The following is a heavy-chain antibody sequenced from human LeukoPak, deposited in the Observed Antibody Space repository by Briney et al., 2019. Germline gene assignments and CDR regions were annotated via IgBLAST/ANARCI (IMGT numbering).Heavy chain of an antibody. CDR2: ITGSGGST. Sequence: GGSLRLSCAASGFTFSNYGLSWVRQAPGKGLEWVSGITGSGGSTYYADSVKGRFTISRDNAKNSVYLQMNSLRAEDTALYYCARETCTTCYTYSYYYYMDVWGKGTTVTVSS. D-gene: IGHD2-2*01. CDR1: GFTFSNYG. V-gene: IGHV3-23*01. CDR3: ARETCTTCYTYSYYYYMDV. J-gene: IGHJ6*03.